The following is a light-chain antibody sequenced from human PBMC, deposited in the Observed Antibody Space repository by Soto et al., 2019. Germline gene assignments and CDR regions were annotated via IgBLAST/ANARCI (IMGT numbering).Light chain of an antibody. V-gene: IGKV3-20*01. CDR3: QQYGRSPPLT. J-gene: IGKJ2*01. Sequence: EIVLTQSPGTLSLSPGERATLSCRASQSVSSRYLAWYQQKPGQAPRLLIYGASNRATGIPDRFSGSGSGTDFTLTISRLVPEDFAVYFCQQYGRSPPLTFGQGTKVEIK. CDR1: QSVSSRY. CDR2: GAS.